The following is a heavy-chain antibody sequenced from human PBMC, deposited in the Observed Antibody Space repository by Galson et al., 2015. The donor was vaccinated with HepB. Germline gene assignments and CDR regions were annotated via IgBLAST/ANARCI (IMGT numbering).Heavy chain of an antibody. CDR2: IWYDGRNK. V-gene: IGHV3-30*02. CDR3: VRDRPTEYYYDSYGYAYYFDY. CDR1: GFTLNSYG. Sequence: SLRLSCAVSGFTLNSYGMHWVRQAPGKGLEWVAFIWYDGRNKYYADSVKGRFTISRDNPKNTLYLQMNSLRAEDTAVYYCVRDRPTEYYYDSYGYAYYFDYWGQGTLVTVSS. J-gene: IGHJ4*02. D-gene: IGHD3-22*01.